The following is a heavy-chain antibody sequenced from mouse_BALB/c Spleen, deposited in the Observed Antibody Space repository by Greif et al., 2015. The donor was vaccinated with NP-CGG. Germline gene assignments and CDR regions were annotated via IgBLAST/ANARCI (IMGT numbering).Heavy chain of an antibody. CDR3: ARRDFYGRGVCAF. CDR1: GFTFSDYY. D-gene: IGHD1-1*01. J-gene: IGHJ3*01. V-gene: IGHV5-4*02. CDR2: ISDGGSYT. Sequence: EVKVVESGGGLVKPGGSLKLSCAASGFTFSDYYMYWVRQTPEKRLEWVATISDGGSYTYYPDSVKGRFTISRDNAKKNLSLQMSSLKSEDTAMYYCARRDFYGRGVCAFWRQETRVTVSA.